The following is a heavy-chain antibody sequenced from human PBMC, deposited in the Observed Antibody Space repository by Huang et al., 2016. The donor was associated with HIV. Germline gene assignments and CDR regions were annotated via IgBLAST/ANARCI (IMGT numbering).Heavy chain of an antibody. J-gene: IGHJ4*03. Sequence: QAQLVQSGAAVMKPGSSVRVSCKASGVSFSDYAFSWVRRAPGQGLDWMGGIIPRFGLPNYAPRWQGRVTISADKSSNTVYLELTSLRSGDTAVYYCAREGQNWLGKPFGALAFWGQGTEVIVSS. CDR3: AREGQNWLGKPFGALAF. V-gene: IGHV1-69*10. CDR2: IIPRFGLP. CDR1: GVSFSDYA. D-gene: IGHD3-16*01.